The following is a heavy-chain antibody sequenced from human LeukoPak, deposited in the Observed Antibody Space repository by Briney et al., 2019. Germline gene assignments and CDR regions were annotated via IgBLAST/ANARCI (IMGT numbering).Heavy chain of an antibody. V-gene: IGHV4-34*01. CDR2: INHSGST. J-gene: IGHJ5*02. CDR1: GGSFSGYY. D-gene: IGHD3-10*01. CDR3: ARGLHGVAMVRGVINWFDP. Sequence: PSETLSLTCAVYGGSFSGYYWSWIRQPPGKGLEWIGEINHSGSTNYNPSLKSRVTISVDTSKNQFSLKLSSVTAAGTAVYYCARGLHGVAMVRGVINWFDPWGQGTLVTVSS.